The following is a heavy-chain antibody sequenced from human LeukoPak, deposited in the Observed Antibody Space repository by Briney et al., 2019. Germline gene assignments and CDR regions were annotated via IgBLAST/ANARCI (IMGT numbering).Heavy chain of an antibody. Sequence: GASVKVSCKASGYTFTNYGISWVRQAPGQGLEWVGWISAYNGNTNYAQKLQGRVTMTTDTSTSTAYMELRSLRSDDTAVYYCARDLPHSSGWYSDYWGQGTLVTVSS. CDR1: GYTFTNYG. J-gene: IGHJ4*02. D-gene: IGHD6-19*01. V-gene: IGHV1-18*01. CDR3: ARDLPHSSGWYSDY. CDR2: ISAYNGNT.